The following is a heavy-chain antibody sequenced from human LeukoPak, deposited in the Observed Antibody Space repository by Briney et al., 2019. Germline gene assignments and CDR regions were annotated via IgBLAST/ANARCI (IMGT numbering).Heavy chain of an antibody. CDR2: ISGSGGST. V-gene: IGHV3-23*01. J-gene: IGHJ4*02. CDR1: GFTFSSYA. D-gene: IGHD1-26*01. CDR3: VKNGLVPELYDY. Sequence: GGSLRLSCAASGFTFSSYAMSWVRQAPGKGLEWVSAISGSGGSTYYADSVKGRFTISRDNSKNTLYLQMNSLRAEDTAVYYCVKNGLVPELYDYWGQGTLVTVSS.